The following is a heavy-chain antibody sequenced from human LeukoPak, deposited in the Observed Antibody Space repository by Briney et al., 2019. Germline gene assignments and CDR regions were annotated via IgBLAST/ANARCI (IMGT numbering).Heavy chain of an antibody. J-gene: IGHJ4*02. D-gene: IGHD6-13*01. Sequence: PSETLSLTCTVSGGSISSGSYYWSWIRQPAGKGLEWIGRIYTSGSTNYNPSLKSRVTISVDTSKNQFSLKFTSVTAADTAVYYCARVTSSSWYYFDYWGQGTLVTVSS. CDR3: ARVTSSSWYYFDY. V-gene: IGHV4-61*02. CDR1: GGSISSGSYY. CDR2: IYTSGST.